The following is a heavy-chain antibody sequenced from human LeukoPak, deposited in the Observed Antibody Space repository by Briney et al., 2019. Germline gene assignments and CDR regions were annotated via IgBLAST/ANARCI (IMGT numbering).Heavy chain of an antibody. CDR1: GFTFSNYA. CDR2: ISGSGGST. V-gene: IGHV3-23*01. CDR3: ARRLGYCSSSSCYVAPFDY. J-gene: IGHJ4*02. Sequence: GGSLRLSCAASGFTFSNYAMNWVRQAPGKGLECVSVISGSGGSTYYADSVKGRFTISRDNSRNTLYLQMNSLRAEDTAVYYCARRLGYCSSSSCYVAPFDYWGQGTLVTVSS. D-gene: IGHD2-2*01.